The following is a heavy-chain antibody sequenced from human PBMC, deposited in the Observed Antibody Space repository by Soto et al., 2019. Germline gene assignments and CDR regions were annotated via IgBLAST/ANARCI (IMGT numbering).Heavy chain of an antibody. CDR3: ARPPDLRQPHIRGLGWLDP. D-gene: IGHD2-21*01. CDR1: GFTFSGYW. J-gene: IGHJ5*02. Sequence: EMQLVESGGGLVQPGGSLRLACTASGFTFSGYWMNWVRQAPGKGLEWGARIKQDGSEEHYVDYVKGRFTISRDNANNPEHLQMKGLRATDTAVYDYARPPDLRQPHIRGLGWLDPWGKRVQVTISS. CDR2: IKQDGSEE. V-gene: IGHV3-7*03.